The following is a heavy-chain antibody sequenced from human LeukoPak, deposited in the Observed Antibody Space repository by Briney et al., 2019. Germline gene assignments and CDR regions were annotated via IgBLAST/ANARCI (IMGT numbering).Heavy chain of an antibody. CDR2: ISGSGGST. CDR3: AKAYDILTGYYLDY. Sequence: GGSLRLSCVASGFTFTKCAMSWIRQAPGKGLEWVSAISGSGGSTYYADSVEGRFTISRDNSKNTLYLQMNSLRAEDTAVYYCAKAYDILTGYYLDYWGQGTLVTVSS. D-gene: IGHD3-9*01. CDR1: GFTFTKCA. V-gene: IGHV3-23*01. J-gene: IGHJ4*02.